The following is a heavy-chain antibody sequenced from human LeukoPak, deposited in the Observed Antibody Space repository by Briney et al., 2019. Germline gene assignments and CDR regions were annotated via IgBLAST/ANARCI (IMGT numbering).Heavy chain of an antibody. CDR3: ESDTSGKAMLTFLDP. Sequence: GSLRFSSAASGFTFSSYSGNWFRQAPGKGREWFSYISSSNNNIGYADSVPRRFNISTDNANNSLYLDMNSLRAEDTAVSSCESDTSGKAMLTFLDPWGQGTLVTVSS. J-gene: IGHJ5*02. D-gene: IGHD3-16*01. V-gene: IGHV3-48*01. CDR1: GFTFSSYS. CDR2: ISSSNNNI.